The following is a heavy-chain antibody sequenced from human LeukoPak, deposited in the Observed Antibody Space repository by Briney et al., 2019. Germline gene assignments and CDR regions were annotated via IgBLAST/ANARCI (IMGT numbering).Heavy chain of an antibody. CDR1: GGSISSYY. CDR2: IYSSGST. CDR3: ARHSCTSGTCYYFDY. D-gene: IGHD2-15*01. Sequence: SETLSLTCTVSGGSISSYYWSWIRQPPGKGLEWIGYIYSSGSTQYNPSLKSRVTISVDTSKNQFSLKLSSVTAADTAVYFCARHSCTSGTCYYFDYWGQGILATVSS. J-gene: IGHJ4*02. V-gene: IGHV4-59*01.